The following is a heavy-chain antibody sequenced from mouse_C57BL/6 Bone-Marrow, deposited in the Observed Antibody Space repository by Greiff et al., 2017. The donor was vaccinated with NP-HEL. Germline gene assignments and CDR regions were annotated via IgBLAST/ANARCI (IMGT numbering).Heavy chain of an antibody. Sequence: EVQLQESGAELVRPGASVKLSCTASGFNIKDDYMHWVKQRPEQGLEWIGWIDPENGDTEYASKFQGKATITADTSSNTAYLQLSSLTAEDTAVYYCTTGMGGNYFDYWGQGTTLTVSS. CDR3: TTGMGGNYFDY. D-gene: IGHD2-3*01. CDR1: GFNIKDDY. CDR2: IDPENGDT. J-gene: IGHJ2*01. V-gene: IGHV14-4*01.